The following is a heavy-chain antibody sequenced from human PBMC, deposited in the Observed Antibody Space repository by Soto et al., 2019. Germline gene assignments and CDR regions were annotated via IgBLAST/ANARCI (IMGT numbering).Heavy chain of an antibody. V-gene: IGHV4-59*01. Sequence: QVQLQESGPGLVKPSETLSLTCTVSGGSIGSYYWSWIRQPPGKGLEWIGYIYYSGSTNYNPSLKSRVTISVDTSKNQFSLKLSSVTAADTAVYYCARDRRKQLGGDAFDIWGQGTMVTVSS. CDR3: ARDRRKQLGGDAFDI. D-gene: IGHD6-6*01. J-gene: IGHJ3*02. CDR2: IYYSGST. CDR1: GGSIGSYY.